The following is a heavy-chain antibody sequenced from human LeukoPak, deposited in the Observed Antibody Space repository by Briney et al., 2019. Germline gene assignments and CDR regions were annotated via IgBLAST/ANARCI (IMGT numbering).Heavy chain of an antibody. Sequence: SETLSLTCTVSGGSISSSSYYWGWIRQPPGKGLEWIGSIYYSGSTYYNPSLKSRLTISVDTSKNQFSLKLSSMTAADTAVYYCARPSFDRTGYYFIWGQGTLVTVSS. J-gene: IGHJ4*02. CDR2: IYYSGST. CDR3: ARPSFDRTGYYFI. V-gene: IGHV4-39*01. CDR1: GGSISSSSYY. D-gene: IGHD3-22*01.